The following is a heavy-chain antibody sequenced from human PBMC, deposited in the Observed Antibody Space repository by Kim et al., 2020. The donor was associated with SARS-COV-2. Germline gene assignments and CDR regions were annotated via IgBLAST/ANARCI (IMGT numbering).Heavy chain of an antibody. D-gene: IGHD3-16*02. J-gene: IGHJ6*02. V-gene: IGHV3-11*05. CDR1: GFTFSDYY. Sequence: GGSLRLSCAASGFTFSDYYMSWIRQAPGKGLEWVSYISSSSSYTNYADSVKGRFTISRNNAKNSIYLQMNSLRAEDTAVYYCARVGYDYVWGSYRDYYYYYGMDVWGQGTTVTVSS. CDR2: ISSSSSYT. CDR3: ARVGYDYVWGSYRDYYYYYGMDV.